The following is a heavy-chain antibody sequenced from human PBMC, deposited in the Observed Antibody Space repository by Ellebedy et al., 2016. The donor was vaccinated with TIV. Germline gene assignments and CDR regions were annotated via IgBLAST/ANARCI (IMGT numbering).Heavy chain of an antibody. J-gene: IGHJ6*02. Sequence: AASVKVSCQASGGTFSSSAISWVRQAPGQGLEWMGRIIPILGIANYAQKFQGRVTITADKSTSTAYMELSSLRSEDTAVYYCARDRDSSSWYFGGYYYYGMDVWGQGTTVTVSS. CDR1: GGTFSSSA. CDR2: IIPILGIA. D-gene: IGHD6-13*01. V-gene: IGHV1-69*04. CDR3: ARDRDSSSWYFGGYYYYGMDV.